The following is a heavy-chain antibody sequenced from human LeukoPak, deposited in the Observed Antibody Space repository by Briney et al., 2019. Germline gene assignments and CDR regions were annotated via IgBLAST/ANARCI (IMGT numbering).Heavy chain of an antibody. D-gene: IGHD6-13*01. CDR1: GGTFSSYA. Sequence: GASVKVSCKASGGTFSSYAISWVRQAPGQGLEWMGGIIPIFGTANYAQKLQGRATLTTDTSTSTAYMELRSLRSDDTAVYYCARGAAAGSYNWFDPWGQGTLVTVSS. CDR3: ARGAAAGSYNWFDP. CDR2: IIPIFGTA. V-gene: IGHV1-69*05. J-gene: IGHJ5*02.